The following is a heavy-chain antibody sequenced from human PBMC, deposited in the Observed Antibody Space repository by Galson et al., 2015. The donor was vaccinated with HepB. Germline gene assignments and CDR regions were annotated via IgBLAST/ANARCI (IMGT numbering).Heavy chain of an antibody. V-gene: IGHV1-18*04. Sequence: SVKVSCKASGSTFTSYGISWVRQAPGQGLEWMGWISAYNGNTNYAQKPQGRVTMTTDTSTSTAYMELRSLRSDDTAVYYCARDPFSSTSCYRFCGAFDIWGQGTMVTVSS. D-gene: IGHD2-2*01. CDR3: ARDPFSSTSCYRFCGAFDI. CDR2: ISAYNGNT. J-gene: IGHJ3*02. CDR1: GSTFTSYG.